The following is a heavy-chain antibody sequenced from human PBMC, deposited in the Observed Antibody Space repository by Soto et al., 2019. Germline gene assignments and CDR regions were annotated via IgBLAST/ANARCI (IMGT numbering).Heavy chain of an antibody. CDR2: INPSGGST. D-gene: IGHD1-26*01. J-gene: IGHJ6*02. CDR1: GYTFTSYY. Sequence: ASVKVSCKASGYTFTSYYMHWVRHAPGQGLEWMGIINPSGGSTSYAQKFQGRVTMTRDTSTSTVYMELSSLRSEDTAVYYCARDLTLGRSYTGYYYYGMDVWGQGTTVTVSS. V-gene: IGHV1-46*01. CDR3: ARDLTLGRSYTGYYYYGMDV.